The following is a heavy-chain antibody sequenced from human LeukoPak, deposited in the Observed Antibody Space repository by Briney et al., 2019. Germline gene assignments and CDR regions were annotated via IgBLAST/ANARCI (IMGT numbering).Heavy chain of an antibody. CDR1: GFTFSSYS. Sequence: GGSLRLSCAASGFTFSSYSMNWVRQAPGKGLEWVSSISSSSSYIYYADSVKGRFTIPRDNAKNSLYLQMNSRRAEDTAVYYCARDLRQWLVPYDAFDIWGQGTMVTVSS. CDR3: ARDLRQWLVPYDAFDI. D-gene: IGHD6-19*01. CDR2: ISSSSSYI. V-gene: IGHV3-21*01. J-gene: IGHJ3*02.